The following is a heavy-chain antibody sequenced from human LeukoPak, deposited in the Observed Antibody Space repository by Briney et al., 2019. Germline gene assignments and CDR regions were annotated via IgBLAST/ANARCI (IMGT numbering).Heavy chain of an antibody. Sequence: GGSLRLSCTASGFTFGDYAMSWFRQAPGKGLEWVSAISGGDSNTYYADSVKGRFTISRDNSQNTLYLQLNSLRADDTAVYYCAKETAVAARLIDYWGQGTLVTVSS. V-gene: IGHV3-23*01. CDR1: GFTFGDYA. J-gene: IGHJ4*02. CDR3: AKETAVAARLIDY. CDR2: ISGGDSNT. D-gene: IGHD6-6*01.